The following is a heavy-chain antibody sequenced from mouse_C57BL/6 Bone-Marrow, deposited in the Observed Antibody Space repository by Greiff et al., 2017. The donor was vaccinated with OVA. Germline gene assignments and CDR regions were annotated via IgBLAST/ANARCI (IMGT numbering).Heavy chain of an antibody. J-gene: IGHJ2*01. D-gene: IGHD2-2*01. CDR1: EYEFPSHD. CDR2: INSDGGST. V-gene: IGHV5-2*01. Sequence: DVMLVESGGGLVQPGESLKLSCESNEYEFPSHDMSWVRKTTEKRLELVAAINSDGGSTYYPDTMERRFIIPSDNTKKTLYLQMSSLRSEDTALYYCAKERNPMVTDYWGHGTTLTVSS. CDR3: AKERNPMVTDY.